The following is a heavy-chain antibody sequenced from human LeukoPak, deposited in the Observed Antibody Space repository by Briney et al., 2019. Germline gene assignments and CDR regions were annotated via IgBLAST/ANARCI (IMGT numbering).Heavy chain of an antibody. CDR1: GGSISSSSYY. V-gene: IGHV4-39*01. CDR2: IYYSGST. CDR3: ARHKGWFGELLDFDY. J-gene: IGHJ4*02. Sequence: SETLSLTCTVSGGSISSSSYYWGWIRQPPGKGLEWIGSIYYSGSTYYNPSLKSRVTISVDTSKNQFSLKLSSVTAADTAAYYCARHKGWFGELLDFDYWGQGTLVTVSS. D-gene: IGHD3-10*01.